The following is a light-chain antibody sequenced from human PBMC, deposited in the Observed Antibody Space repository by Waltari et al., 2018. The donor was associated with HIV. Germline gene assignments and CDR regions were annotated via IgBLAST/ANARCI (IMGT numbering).Light chain of an antibody. Sequence: DIHMIESPSSLYAAVGGRVTITCRASQDIGNQLRWYRQKPGRAPELLIYSASNLETGVPSKFSERGSGTTFIFTINSLQSEDSATYFCQQFSSLPITFGPRTTVDVK. CDR1: QDIGNQ. V-gene: IGKV1-33*01. CDR3: QQFSSLPIT. CDR2: SAS. J-gene: IGKJ3*01.